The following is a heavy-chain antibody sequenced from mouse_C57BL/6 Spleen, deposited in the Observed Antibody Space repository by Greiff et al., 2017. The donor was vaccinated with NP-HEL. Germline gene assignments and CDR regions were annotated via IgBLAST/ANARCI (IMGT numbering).Heavy chain of an antibody. V-gene: IGHV1-59*01. Sequence: QVQLQQPGAELVRPGTSVKLTCKASGYTFTSYWMHWVKQRPGQGLEWIGVIDPSDSYTNYNQKFKGKATLTVDTSSSTANMQLSSLTSEDSAVYYCARSPAYYSNPYYAMDYWGQGTSVTVAS. CDR3: ARSPAYYSNPYYAMDY. J-gene: IGHJ4*01. CDR1: GYTFTSYW. D-gene: IGHD2-5*01. CDR2: IDPSDSYT.